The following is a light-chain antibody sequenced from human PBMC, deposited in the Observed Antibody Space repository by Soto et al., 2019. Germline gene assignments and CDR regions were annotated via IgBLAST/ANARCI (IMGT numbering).Light chain of an antibody. Sequence: EIVLTQSPGTPSLSPGERATLSCRASQSVSSSYLAWYQQKPGQAPRLLIYGASSRATGIPDRFSGSGSGTDFTLTISGLEPEDFAVYYCQQYGSSPLTFGGGTKVEIK. CDR1: QSVSSSY. J-gene: IGKJ4*01. CDR2: GAS. V-gene: IGKV3-20*01. CDR3: QQYGSSPLT.